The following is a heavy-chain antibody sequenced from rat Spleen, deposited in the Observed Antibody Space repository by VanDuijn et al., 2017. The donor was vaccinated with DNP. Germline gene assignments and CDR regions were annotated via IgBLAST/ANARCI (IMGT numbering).Heavy chain of an antibody. V-gene: IGHV5-7*01. Sequence: EVQLVESGGGLVRPGGSLKLSCVASGFTFSDHNMAWVSQAPEKGLEWVATISYDGSDTYYRDSVKGRFTISRDNAKSTLYLQMDSLRSEDTATYYCAGRPPPTRGPFDYWGQGVMVTVSS. D-gene: IGHD1-4*01. CDR3: AGRPPPTRGPFDY. CDR2: ISYDGSDT. J-gene: IGHJ2*01. CDR1: GFTFSDHN.